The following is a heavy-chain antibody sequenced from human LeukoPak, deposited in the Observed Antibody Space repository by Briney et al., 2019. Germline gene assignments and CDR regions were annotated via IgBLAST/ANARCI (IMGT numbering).Heavy chain of an antibody. D-gene: IGHD3-22*01. CDR2: ISWNSGSR. CDR3: AKDILLQRDYDSSGYYDY. J-gene: IGHJ4*02. CDR1: GFTSDDYA. V-gene: IGHV3-9*02. Sequence: GGSLRLSCAASGFTSDDYAMERVRQAPGKGLEWVSGISWNSGSRAYADSVKGRFTRSRDNAKNYLYLQMNSLRAEDTALYYCAKDILLQRDYDSSGYYDYWGQGTLVTVSS.